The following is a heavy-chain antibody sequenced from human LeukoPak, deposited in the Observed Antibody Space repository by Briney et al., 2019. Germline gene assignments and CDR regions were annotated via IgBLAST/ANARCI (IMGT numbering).Heavy chain of an antibody. CDR2: INPNSGGT. Sequence: ASVKVSCKASGYTFTGYYMHWVRQAPGQGLEWMGWINPNSGGTNYAQKFQGRVTMTRDTSISTAYMELSRLRSDDTAVYYCARATGYSSGWPYNWFDPWGQGTLVTVSS. J-gene: IGHJ5*02. D-gene: IGHD6-19*01. CDR3: ARATGYSSGWPYNWFDP. V-gene: IGHV1-2*02. CDR1: GYTFTGYY.